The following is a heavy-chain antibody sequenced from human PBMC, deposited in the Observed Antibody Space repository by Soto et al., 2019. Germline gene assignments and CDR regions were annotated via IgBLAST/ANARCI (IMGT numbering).Heavy chain of an antibody. V-gene: IGHV2-5*01. CDR1: GLSLNTQGVC. J-gene: IGHJ5*02. Sequence: SPPTLGNPARTLTLTCRFSGLSLNTQGVCVGCILQPPGKALEWLALIYWNDDKRYSPSLESRLTITKDTSKNQVVLTMTNMDPVDTATYYCAHRRDGYSGYDSTWGQGTLVTVSS. CDR2: IYWNDDK. CDR3: AHRRDGYSGYDST. D-gene: IGHD5-12*01.